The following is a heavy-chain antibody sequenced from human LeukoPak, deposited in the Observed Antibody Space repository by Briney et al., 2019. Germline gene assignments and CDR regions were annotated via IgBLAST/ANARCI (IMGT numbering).Heavy chain of an antibody. V-gene: IGHV4-59*11. CDR1: GGSISSHY. J-gene: IGHJ4*02. CDR3: ARVGDLWSGLN. Sequence: KASETLSLTCTVSGGSISSHYWSWIRQPPGKGLEWIGYIYSGSTNYNPSLKSRVTISVDTSKNQFSLKLTSVTAADTAVYYCARVGDLWSGLNRGQGTLVTVSS. D-gene: IGHD3-3*01. CDR2: IYSGST.